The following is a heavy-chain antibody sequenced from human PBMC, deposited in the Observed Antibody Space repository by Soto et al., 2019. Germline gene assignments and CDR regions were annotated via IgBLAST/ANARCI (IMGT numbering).Heavy chain of an antibody. CDR3: ARDPTRVEYSSSSVGSVVP. V-gene: IGHV3-48*01. J-gene: IGHJ5*02. D-gene: IGHD6-6*01. CDR1: GFTFSSYS. CDR2: ISSSSSTI. Sequence: GGSLRLSCAASGFTFSSYSMNWVRQAPGKGLEWVSYISSSSSTIYYADSVKGRFTISRDNAKNSWYLQMNSLRAEDTAVYYCARDPTRVEYSSSSVGSVVPWGQGTLVTVSS.